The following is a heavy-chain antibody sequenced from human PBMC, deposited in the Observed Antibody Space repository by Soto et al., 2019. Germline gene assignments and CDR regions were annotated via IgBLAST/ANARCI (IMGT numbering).Heavy chain of an antibody. V-gene: IGHV4-34*01. CDR3: ARGRIGLGYCSGGSCYPLDY. Sequence: SETLSLTCAVYGGSFSGYYWSWIRQPPGKGLEWIGEINHSGSTNYNPSLKSRVTISVDTSKNQFYLKLSSVTAADTAVYYCARGRIGLGYCSGGSCYPLDYWGQGTLVTVSS. CDR2: INHSGST. D-gene: IGHD2-15*01. J-gene: IGHJ4*02. CDR1: GGSFSGYY.